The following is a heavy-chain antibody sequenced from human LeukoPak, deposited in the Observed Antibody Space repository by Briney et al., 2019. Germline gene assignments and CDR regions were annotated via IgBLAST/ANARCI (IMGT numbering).Heavy chain of an antibody. Sequence: GGSLRLSCAASGFTFSNAWMSWVRQAPGKGLEWVGRIKSKTDGGTTDYAAPVKGRFTISRDDSKNTLYLQMNSLKTEDTAVYYCTTDRRGRYCSGGSCLYWNAFDIWGQGTMVTVSS. CDR2: IKSKTDGGTT. CDR3: TTDRRGRYCSGGSCLYWNAFDI. V-gene: IGHV3-15*01. J-gene: IGHJ3*02. D-gene: IGHD2-15*01. CDR1: GFTFSNAW.